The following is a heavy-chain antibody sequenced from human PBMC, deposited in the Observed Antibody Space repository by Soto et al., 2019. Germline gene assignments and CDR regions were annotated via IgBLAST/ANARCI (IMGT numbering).Heavy chain of an antibody. Sequence: GGSLRLSCAASGFTFSIYAMTWVRQAPGKGLEWVSTISGTGSGTYYADSVKGRFTISRDNSKNTLFLQMNSLRAEDTAVYYCAKDYYFDCRGQGTLVTVSS. CDR2: ISGTGSGT. V-gene: IGHV3-23*01. CDR3: AKDYYFDC. CDR1: GFTFSIYA. J-gene: IGHJ4*02.